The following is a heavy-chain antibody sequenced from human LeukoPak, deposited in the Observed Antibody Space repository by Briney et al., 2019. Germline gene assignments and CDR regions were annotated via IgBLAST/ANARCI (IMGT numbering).Heavy chain of an antibody. D-gene: IGHD1-26*01. Sequence: SETLSLTCTVSGGSINSYYWSWIRQPPGKGLEWIAYIYYSGSTSYNPSLKSRVTISVDTSKNQFSPKLNSVTAADTAMYYCARLFHPALSGNYPFDYWGQGTLVTVSS. V-gene: IGHV4-59*01. CDR2: IYYSGST. CDR3: ARLFHPALSGNYPFDY. J-gene: IGHJ4*02. CDR1: GGSINSYY.